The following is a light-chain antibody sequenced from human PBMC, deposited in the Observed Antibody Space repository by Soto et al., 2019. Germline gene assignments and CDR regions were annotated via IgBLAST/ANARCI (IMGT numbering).Light chain of an antibody. V-gene: IGLV2-14*01. CDR3: SSYRSSRTVI. CDR1: SSDAGGYNF. J-gene: IGLJ2*01. CDR2: EVS. Sequence: QSVLTQPASVSGSPGQSITISCTGTSSDAGGYNFVSWYQHHPGKAPKLMIYEVSNRPSGVSNRFSGSKSGNTASLTISGLQAEDEADYYCSSYRSSRTVIFGGGTKLTVL.